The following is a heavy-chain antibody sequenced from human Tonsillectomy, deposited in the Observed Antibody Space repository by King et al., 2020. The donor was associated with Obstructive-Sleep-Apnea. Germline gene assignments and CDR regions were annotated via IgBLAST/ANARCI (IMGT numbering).Heavy chain of an antibody. CDR2: ISYDGSNK. CDR1: GFSFSSYA. Sequence: VQLVESGGGVVQPGRSLRLSCAVSGFSFSSYAMHWVRQAPGKGLEGGAVISYDGSNKHYADSVKGRFTISRDNSKNTLYLQMNSLRAEDTAVYYCARRRVRGATYYYGMDVWGQGTTVTVSS. V-gene: IGHV3-30-3*01. D-gene: IGHD3-10*01. CDR3: ARRRVRGATYYYGMDV. J-gene: IGHJ6*02.